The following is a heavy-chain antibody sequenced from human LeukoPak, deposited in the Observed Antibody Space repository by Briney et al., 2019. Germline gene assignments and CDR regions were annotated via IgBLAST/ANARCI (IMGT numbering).Heavy chain of an antibody. CDR2: IDGRGVRT. V-gene: IGHV3-23*01. Sequence: GGSLRLSCAASGFTFRSYGMFWVRQAPGKGLEWVSAIDGRGVRTYYGASVKGRFTISRDLSKNTLYLQMNSLRAEDTALYYCATGSGVLPPTTYLVHWGQGTLATVSS. D-gene: IGHD1-14*01. J-gene: IGHJ4*02. CDR1: GFTFRSYG. CDR3: ATGSGVLPPTTYLVH.